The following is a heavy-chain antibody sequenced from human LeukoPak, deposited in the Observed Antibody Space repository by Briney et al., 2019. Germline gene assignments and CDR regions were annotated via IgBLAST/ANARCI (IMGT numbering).Heavy chain of an antibody. J-gene: IGHJ4*02. CDR2: ISSSGSTI. V-gene: IGHV3-48*03. CDR1: GFTFSSYE. CDR3: ARDSLRTPDY. D-gene: IGHD4-17*01. Sequence: GGSLRLSCAASGFTFSSYEMNWVRQAPGKGLEWVSYISSSGSTIYYADSVKGRLTISRDNAKNSLYLQMNSLRAEDTAVYYCARDSLRTPDYWGQGTLVTVSS.